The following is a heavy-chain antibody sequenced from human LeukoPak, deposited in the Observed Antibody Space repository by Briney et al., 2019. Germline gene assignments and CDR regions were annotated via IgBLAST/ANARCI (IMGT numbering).Heavy chain of an antibody. Sequence: GASVKVSCKASGYTFTGYYMHWVRQAPGQGLEWMGWINPNSGGTNYAQKFQGRVTMTRDTSISTAYMELSRLRSDDTAVYYCARERGGSCYGGCEYFQHWGQGTLVTVSS. CDR1: GYTFTGYY. CDR3: ARERGGSCYGGCEYFQH. D-gene: IGHD2-15*01. CDR2: INPNSGGT. J-gene: IGHJ1*01. V-gene: IGHV1-2*02.